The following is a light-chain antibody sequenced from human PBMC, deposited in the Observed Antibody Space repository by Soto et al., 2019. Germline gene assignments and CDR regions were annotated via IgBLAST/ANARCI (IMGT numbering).Light chain of an antibody. Sequence: DIQMTQSPYSLSASVGDRVTITCRASQSISSYLNWYQKKPGKAPKLLIYAASSLQSGVPSRFSGSGSGTDFTLTISSLQPEDFATYYCQQSYSTPAFGGGTKVEIK. CDR1: QSISSY. CDR2: AAS. V-gene: IGKV1-39*01. CDR3: QQSYSTPA. J-gene: IGKJ4*01.